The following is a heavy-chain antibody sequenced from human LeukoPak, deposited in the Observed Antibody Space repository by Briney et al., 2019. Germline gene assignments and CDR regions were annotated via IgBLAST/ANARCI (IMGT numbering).Heavy chain of an antibody. CDR2: ISGSGGST. V-gene: IGHV3-23*01. Sequence: GGSMRLSCAASAFTFSSYPMNWVRQAPGKGLEWVSAISGSGGSTYYAGSVKGRFTISRDNSKNTLFLQVNSLRAEDTAVYYCARGTDDSSGWYWLYWGQGTLVTVAA. J-gene: IGHJ4*02. CDR1: AFTFSSYP. CDR3: ARGTDDSSGWYWLY. D-gene: IGHD6-19*01.